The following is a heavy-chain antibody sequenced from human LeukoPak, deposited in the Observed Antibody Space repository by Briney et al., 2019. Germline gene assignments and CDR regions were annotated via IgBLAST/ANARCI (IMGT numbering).Heavy chain of an antibody. CDR3: ANSVVGVKHFDY. CDR1: GGSISSSSYY. J-gene: IGHJ4*02. V-gene: IGHV4-39*07. D-gene: IGHD2-15*01. CDR2: IFYSGTT. Sequence: SETLSLTCTVSGGSISSSSYYWGWIRQPPGKGLEWIGSIFYSGTTYYNPSLKSRVTMSVDTSRSQFSLKLTSVTAADTAVYYCANSVVGVKHFDYWGQGTLVTVSS.